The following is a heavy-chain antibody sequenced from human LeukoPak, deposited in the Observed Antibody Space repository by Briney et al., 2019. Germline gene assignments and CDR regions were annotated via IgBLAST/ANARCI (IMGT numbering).Heavy chain of an antibody. CDR2: INHSGST. CDR3: ARGYDYVWGSYRYTGYFDY. V-gene: IGHV4-39*07. CDR1: GGSIISGSYY. J-gene: IGHJ4*02. Sequence: SQTLSLTCTVSGGSIISGSYYWSWIRQPPGKGLEWIGEINHSGSTNYNPSLKSRVTISVDTSKNQFSLKLSSVTAADTAVYYCARGYDYVWGSYRYTGYFDYWGQGTLVTVSS. D-gene: IGHD3-16*02.